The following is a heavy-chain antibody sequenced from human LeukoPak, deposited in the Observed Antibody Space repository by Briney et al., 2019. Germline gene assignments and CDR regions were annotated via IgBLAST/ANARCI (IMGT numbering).Heavy chain of an antibody. D-gene: IGHD6-13*01. CDR2: ISSSSSYI. CDR3: ARGPHSSSWSNWFDP. CDR1: GFTFSSHG. V-gene: IGHV3-21*01. Sequence: PGGSLRLSCAASGFTFSSHGMNWVRQAPGKGLEWVSSISSSSSYIYYADSVKGRFTISRDNAKNSLYLQMNSLRAEDTAVYYCARGPHSSSWSNWFDPWGQGTLVTVSS. J-gene: IGHJ5*02.